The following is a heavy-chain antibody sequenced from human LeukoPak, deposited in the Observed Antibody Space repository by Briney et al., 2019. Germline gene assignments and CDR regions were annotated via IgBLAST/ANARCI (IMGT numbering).Heavy chain of an antibody. V-gene: IGHV3-66*02. CDR1: GFTVSSNY. CDR3: ARDLAPINYDFWSGYYRNAFDI. D-gene: IGHD3-3*01. Sequence: GSLRLSCAASGFTVSSNYMSWVRQAPGKGLEGVSVIYSGGSTYYSDSVKGRFTISRDNSKNTLYLQMNSLRAEDTAVYYCARDLAPINYDFWSGYYRNAFDIWGQGTMVTVSS. CDR2: IYSGGST. J-gene: IGHJ3*02.